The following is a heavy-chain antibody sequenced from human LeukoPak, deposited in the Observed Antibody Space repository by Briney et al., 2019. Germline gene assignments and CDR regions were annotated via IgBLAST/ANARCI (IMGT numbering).Heavy chain of an antibody. CDR3: AKAQYYDILTGLGYFDY. D-gene: IGHD3-9*01. CDR2: ISWNSGSI. V-gene: IGHV3-9*01. J-gene: IGHJ4*02. Sequence: GGSLRLSCAASGFTFDGYAMHWVRQAPGKGLEWVSGISWNSGSIGYADSVKGRFTISRDNAKNSLYLQMNSLRAEDTALYYCAKAQYYDILTGLGYFDYWGQGTLVTVSS. CDR1: GFTFDGYA.